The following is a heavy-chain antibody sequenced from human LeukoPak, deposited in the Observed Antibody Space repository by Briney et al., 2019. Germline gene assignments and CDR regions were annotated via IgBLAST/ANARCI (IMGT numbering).Heavy chain of an antibody. Sequence: ASETLSLTCTVSGGSISSYYWSWIRQPPGKGLEWIGYIYYSGSTNYNPSLKSRVTISVDTSKNQFSLKLSSVTAADTAVYYCARAHYDSWSGYYTPYYYYMDVWGKGTTVTVSS. CDR1: GGSISSYY. D-gene: IGHD3-3*01. CDR3: ARAHYDSWSGYYTPYYYYMDV. J-gene: IGHJ6*03. V-gene: IGHV4-59*01. CDR2: IYYSGST.